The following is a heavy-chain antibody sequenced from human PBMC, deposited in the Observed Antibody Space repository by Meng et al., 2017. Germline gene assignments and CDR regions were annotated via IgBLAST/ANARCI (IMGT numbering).Heavy chain of an antibody. V-gene: IGHV4-34*01. CDR2: INHSGST. CDR1: GGSFSGYY. Sequence: QVQLQQWGAGLLKPSETLSLTCAGYGGSFSGYYWSWIRQPPGKGLEWIGEINHSGSTNYNPSLKSRVTISVDTSKNQFSLKLSSVTAADTAVYYCARDCSGGSCYSIGVWGQGTLVTVSS. CDR3: ARDCSGGSCYSIGV. J-gene: IGHJ4*02. D-gene: IGHD2-15*01.